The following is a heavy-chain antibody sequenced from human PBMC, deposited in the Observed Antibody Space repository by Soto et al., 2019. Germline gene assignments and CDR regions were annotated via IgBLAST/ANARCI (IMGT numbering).Heavy chain of an antibody. Sequence: EVQLVESGGGLVQPGGSLRLSCAASGFTFSDYSMNWVRQAPGKGLEWVSYISSSSTTLYYADSVKGRFTISRDNAKNSLYLQMNSLRAEDTAVYYCARGRSIPAAIFLFYDYWGRGTLVTVSS. V-gene: IGHV3-48*01. J-gene: IGHJ4*02. CDR3: ARGRSIPAAIFLFYDY. D-gene: IGHD2-2*02. CDR1: GFTFSDYS. CDR2: ISSSSTTL.